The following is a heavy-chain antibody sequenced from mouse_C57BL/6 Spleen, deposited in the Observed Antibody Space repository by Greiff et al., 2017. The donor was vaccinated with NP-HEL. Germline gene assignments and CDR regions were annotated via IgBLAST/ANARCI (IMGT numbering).Heavy chain of an antibody. Sequence: QVQLKESGPGLVQPSQSLSITCTVSGFSLTSYGVHWVRQSPGKGLEWLGVIWRGGSTDYNAAFMSRLSITKDNSKSQVFFKMNSLQADDTAIYYCAKYYGSSFYAMDYWGQGTSVTVSS. J-gene: IGHJ4*01. D-gene: IGHD1-1*01. CDR2: IWRGGST. CDR1: GFSLTSYG. CDR3: AKYYGSSFYAMDY. V-gene: IGHV2-5*01.